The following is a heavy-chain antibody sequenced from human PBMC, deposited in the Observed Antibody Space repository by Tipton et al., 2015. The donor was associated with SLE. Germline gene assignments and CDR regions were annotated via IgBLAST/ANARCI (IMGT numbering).Heavy chain of an antibody. CDR2: IYSSGRT. CDR3: ARGPAVEMPTQGAFDI. J-gene: IGHJ3*02. CDR1: GDSLSTNY. Sequence: TLSLTCTVSGDSLSTNYWNWIRQPAGKGLEWIGRIYSSGRTNYNPPLKSRVTMSVDTSKNQFSLKLTSVTAADTALYFRARGPAVEMPTQGAFDIWGQGTMVTVSS. D-gene: IGHD5-24*01. V-gene: IGHV4-4*07.